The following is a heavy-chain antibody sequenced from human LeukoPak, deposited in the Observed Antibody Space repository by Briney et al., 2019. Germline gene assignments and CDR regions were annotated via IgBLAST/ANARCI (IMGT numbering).Heavy chain of an antibody. V-gene: IGHV4-59*01. CDR3: ARARPGGGSYFLYYFDY. Sequence: SETLSLTCTVSGGSISSYYWSWIRQPPGKGLEWIGYIYYSGSTNYNPSLKSRVTISVDTSKNQFSLKLSSVTAADTAVYYCARARPGGGSYFLYYFDYWGQGTLVTVSS. CDR2: IYYSGST. J-gene: IGHJ4*02. D-gene: IGHD1-26*01. CDR1: GGSISSYY.